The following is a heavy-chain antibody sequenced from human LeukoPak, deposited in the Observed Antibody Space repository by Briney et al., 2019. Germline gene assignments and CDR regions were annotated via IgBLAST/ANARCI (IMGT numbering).Heavy chain of an antibody. CDR2: IYSGGST. CDR3: ARDQVDYYGSGPPYLGMDV. Sequence: PGGSLRLSCAASGFTVSSNYMSWVRQAPGKGLEWVSVIYSGGSTYYADSVKGRFTISRDNSKNTLYLQMNSLRAEDTAVYYCARDQVDYYGSGPPYLGMDVWGQGTTVTVSS. J-gene: IGHJ6*02. V-gene: IGHV3-53*01. D-gene: IGHD3-10*01. CDR1: GFTVSSNY.